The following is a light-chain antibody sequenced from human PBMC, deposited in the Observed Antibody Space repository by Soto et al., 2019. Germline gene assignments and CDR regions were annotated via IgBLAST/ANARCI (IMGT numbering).Light chain of an antibody. J-gene: IGKJ2*01. CDR3: QQYGRSPPFT. Sequence: IVLTQSPGTLSLSPGERATLSCRASQSVSSTYIAWYQQNPGQAPRLLIYGASSRATGIPDRFSGSGSGTEFTLIISRLEPEDVSVYFCQQYGRSPPFTFGQGTKVEIK. V-gene: IGKV3-20*01. CDR2: GAS. CDR1: QSVSSTY.